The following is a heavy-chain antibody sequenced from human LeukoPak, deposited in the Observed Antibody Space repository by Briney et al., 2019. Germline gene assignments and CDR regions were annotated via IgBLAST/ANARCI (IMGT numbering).Heavy chain of an antibody. Sequence: ASVKVSCKASGYTFTSYGISWVRQAPGQGLEWMGWINTNTGDPTYAQGFTGRFVFSLDTSVSTTYLQISSLEAEDTAVYYCARDGSSSSYYYYYYMDVWGKGTTVTVSS. CDR3: ARDGSSSSYYYYYYMDV. D-gene: IGHD6-6*01. V-gene: IGHV7-4-1*02. CDR1: GYTFTSYG. J-gene: IGHJ6*03. CDR2: INTNTGDP.